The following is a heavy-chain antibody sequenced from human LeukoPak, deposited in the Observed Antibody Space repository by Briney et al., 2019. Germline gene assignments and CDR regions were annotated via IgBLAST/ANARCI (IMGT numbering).Heavy chain of an antibody. CDR2: IRSKASSYAT. CDR3: SRIQDWSNGVD. V-gene: IGHV3-73*01. D-gene: IGHD2-8*01. Sequence: GGSLRLSCAASGFSFSGSAIHWVRQTSEKVLEWVGRIRSKASSYATGYGESVKGRFTISRDESRSTAYLQMNSLKTEDTAVYYCSRIQDWSNGVDWGQGTLVTVSS. CDR1: GFSFSGSA. J-gene: IGHJ4*02.